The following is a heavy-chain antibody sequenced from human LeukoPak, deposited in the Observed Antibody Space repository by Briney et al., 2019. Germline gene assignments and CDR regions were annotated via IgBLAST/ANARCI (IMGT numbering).Heavy chain of an antibody. D-gene: IGHD2-2*02. Sequence: SETLSLTCTVSGGSFSSGSYYWGWIRQPPGKGLEWLVSIYYSGTTYYNPSLKSRVTISVDTSETQFSLKLSSVTAADTAVYYCARHREAYTNSWFHYWGQGTLVTVSS. CDR1: GGSFSSGSYY. CDR2: IYYSGTT. V-gene: IGHV4-39*01. CDR3: ARHREAYTNSWFHY. J-gene: IGHJ5*01.